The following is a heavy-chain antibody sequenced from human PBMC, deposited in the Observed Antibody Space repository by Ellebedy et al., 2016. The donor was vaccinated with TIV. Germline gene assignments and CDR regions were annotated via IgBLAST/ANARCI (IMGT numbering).Heavy chain of an antibody. CDR1: GCSISSGRFY. CDR2: ISNRDRT. J-gene: IGHJ6*03. Sequence: SETLSLXXTVSGCSISSGRFYWNWLPPPPGKGPEWIGTISNRDRTDYNPSLKSRVLILVDASKNQFFLKLTSVTAADTAVYYCSTFNQYYTYLGVWGKGTTVIVAS. CDR3: STFNQYYTYLGV. D-gene: IGHD1-14*01. V-gene: IGHV4-39*01.